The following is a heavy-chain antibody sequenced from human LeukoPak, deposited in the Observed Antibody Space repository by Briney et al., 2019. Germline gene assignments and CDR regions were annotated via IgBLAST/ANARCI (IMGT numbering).Heavy chain of an antibody. CDR1: GGSMSSYR. CDR2: IYYSGTT. V-gene: IGHV4-59*01. D-gene: IGHD5-24*01. J-gene: IGHJ4*02. CDR3: ARVNLEMAAVDY. Sequence: SETLSLTCTVSGGSMSSYRRSWIRQPPGKGLEWIAYIYYSGTTNYNPSLKSRVTTSVDTSKNQFSLKLSSVTAADTAVYYCARVNLEMAAVDYWGQGTLVTVSS.